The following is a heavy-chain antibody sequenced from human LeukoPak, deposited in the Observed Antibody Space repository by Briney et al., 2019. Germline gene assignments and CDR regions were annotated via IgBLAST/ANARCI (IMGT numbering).Heavy chain of an antibody. V-gene: IGHV1-2*02. J-gene: IGHJ6*02. CDR1: GYTFTGYY. Sequence: GASVKVSCKASGYTFTGYYMHWVRQAPGQGLEWMGWINPNSGGTNYAQKFQGRVTMTGDTSISTAYMELSRLRSDDTAVYYCASFGLGAAPYGMDVWGQGTTVTVSS. CDR2: INPNSGGT. CDR3: ASFGLGAAPYGMDV. D-gene: IGHD2-15*01.